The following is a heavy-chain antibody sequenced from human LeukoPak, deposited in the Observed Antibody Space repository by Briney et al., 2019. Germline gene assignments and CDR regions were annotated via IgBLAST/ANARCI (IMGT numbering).Heavy chain of an antibody. CDR2: IIPIFGTA. CDR1: GGTFISYA. CDR3: ARTLSPITGGFDY. D-gene: IGHD1-20*01. V-gene: IGHV1-69*01. J-gene: IGHJ4*02. Sequence: GSSVKVSCKASGGTFISYAISWVRQAPGQGLEWMGGIIPIFGTANYAQKFQGRVTITADESTSTAYMELSSLRSEDTAVYYCARTLSPITGGFDYWGQGTLVTVSS.